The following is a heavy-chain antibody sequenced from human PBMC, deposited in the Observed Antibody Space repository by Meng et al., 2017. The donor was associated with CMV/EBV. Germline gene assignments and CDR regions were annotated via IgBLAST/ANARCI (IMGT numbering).Heavy chain of an antibody. CDR2: SNAGNGNT. CDR3: AREVDDYGDGWYFDL. CDR1: GYTFTSYA. J-gene: IGHJ2*01. Sequence: QGQLGQSGAEVKEPGASVKVSCKASGYTFTSYAMHWVRQAPGQRLEWMGWSNAGNGNTKYSQEFQGRVTITRDTSASTAYMELSSLRSEDTAVYYCAREVDDYGDGWYFDLWGRGTLVTASS. D-gene: IGHD4-17*01. V-gene: IGHV1-3*02.